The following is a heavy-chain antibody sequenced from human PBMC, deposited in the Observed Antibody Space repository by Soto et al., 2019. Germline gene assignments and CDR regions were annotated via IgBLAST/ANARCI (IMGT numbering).Heavy chain of an antibody. CDR2: IWYDGSNK. Sequence: GGSLRLSCAASGFTFSSYGMHWVRQAPGKGLEWVAVIWYDGSNKYYADSVKGRFTISRDNSKNTLYLQMNSLRAEDTAVYYCARDMAAAYYGMDVWGQGTTVTVSS. CDR1: GFTFSSYG. J-gene: IGHJ6*02. D-gene: IGHD6-13*01. V-gene: IGHV3-33*01. CDR3: ARDMAAAYYGMDV.